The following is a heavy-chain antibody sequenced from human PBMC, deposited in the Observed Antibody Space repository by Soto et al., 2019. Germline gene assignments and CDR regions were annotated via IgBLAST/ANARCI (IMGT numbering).Heavy chain of an antibody. CDR3: ARPLNDYGDYFSDAVYAFDI. D-gene: IGHD4-17*01. CDR1: GGSISSGDYY. V-gene: IGHV4-30-4*01. Sequence: SETLSLTCTVSGGSISSGDYYWSWIRQPPGKGLEWIGYIYYSGSTYYNPSLKSRVTISVDTSKNQLSLKLSSVTAADTAVYYCARPLNDYGDYFSDAVYAFDIWGQGTMVTVSS. J-gene: IGHJ3*02. CDR2: IYYSGST.